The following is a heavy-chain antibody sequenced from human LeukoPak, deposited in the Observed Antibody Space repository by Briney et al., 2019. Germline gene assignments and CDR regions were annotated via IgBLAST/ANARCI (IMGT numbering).Heavy chain of an antibody. CDR2: ISGSGITT. CDR3: AKDGSWGDYYFYFYMDV. D-gene: IGHD3-16*01. V-gene: IGHV3-23*01. CDR1: GFTFNSYG. J-gene: IGHJ6*03. Sequence: GGSLRLSCAASGFTFNSYGMNWVRQAPGKGLEWVSAISGSGITTYYADSVKGRFTISRDNSKNTLYIEMNSLRAEDTAVYYCAKDGSWGDYYFYFYMDVWGKGTTVTVSS.